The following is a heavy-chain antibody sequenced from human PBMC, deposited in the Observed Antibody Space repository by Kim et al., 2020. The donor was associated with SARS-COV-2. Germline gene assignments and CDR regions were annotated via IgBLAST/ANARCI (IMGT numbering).Heavy chain of an antibody. CDR2: INWDGSST. CDR3: ARYCSACSCYYYHGMDV. V-gene: IGHV3-20*01. D-gene: IGHD2-15*01. J-gene: IGHJ6*02. CDR1: GFNFDDYG. Sequence: GGSLRLSCAASGFNFDDYGMSWVRQAPGKGLEWVSGINWDGSSTGYADSVKGRFTISRDNGKNSLYLQMNSLRAEDTALYHCARYCSACSCYYYHGMDVWCQGSTVTVSS.